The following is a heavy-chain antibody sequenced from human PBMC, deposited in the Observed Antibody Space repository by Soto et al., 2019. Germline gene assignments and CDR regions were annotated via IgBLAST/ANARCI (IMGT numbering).Heavy chain of an antibody. CDR1: GGSISSSSYY. V-gene: IGHV4-39*01. Sequence: SETLSLTCTVSGGSISSSSYYWGWIRQPPGKGLEWIGSIYYSGSTYYNPSLKSRVTISVDTSKNQFSLKLSSVTAADTAVYYCARQGSEQIDYWGQGTLVTVSS. D-gene: IGHD3-10*01. J-gene: IGHJ4*02. CDR3: ARQGSEQIDY. CDR2: IYYSGST.